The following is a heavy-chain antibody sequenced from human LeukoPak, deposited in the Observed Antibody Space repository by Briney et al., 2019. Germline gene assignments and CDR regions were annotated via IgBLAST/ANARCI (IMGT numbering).Heavy chain of an antibody. CDR2: INHSGST. CDR3: ARLYCSSTSCRFDY. J-gene: IGHJ4*02. CDR1: GGSFSGYY. Sequence: SETLSLTCAVYGGSFSGYYWSWIRQPPGKGLEWIGEINHSGSTNYNPSLKSRVTISVDTSKNQFSLKLSSVTAADTAVYYCARLYCSSTSCRFDYWGQETLVTVSS. V-gene: IGHV4-34*01. D-gene: IGHD2-2*01.